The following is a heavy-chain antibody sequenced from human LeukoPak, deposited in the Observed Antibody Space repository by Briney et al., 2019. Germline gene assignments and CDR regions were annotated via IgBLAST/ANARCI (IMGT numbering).Heavy chain of an antibody. CDR3: ARVHVGAPDYYMDV. V-gene: IGHV1-8*03. CDR2: MNPNSGNT. CDR1: GYTFTSYD. Sequence: ASLKVSCKASGYTFTSYDINWVRQATGQGLEWMGWMNPNSGNTGYAQKFQGRVTITRNTSISTAYMELSSLRSEDTAVYYCARVHVGAPDYYMDVWGKGTTVTVSS. J-gene: IGHJ6*03. D-gene: IGHD1-26*01.